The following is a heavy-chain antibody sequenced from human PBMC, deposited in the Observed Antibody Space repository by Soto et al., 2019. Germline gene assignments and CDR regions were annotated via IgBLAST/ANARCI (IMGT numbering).Heavy chain of an antibody. D-gene: IGHD3-10*01. CDR2: IYHSGIT. CDR3: AINMVGGDFKSHHHWCDP. CDR1: GDAISSRGSA. J-gene: IGHJ5*02. Sequence: LAGPLAGDAISSRGSAYSSKKQTPGKGLEWIRYIYHSGITSYNTSLKRRITISVDRSNNQLYLKLSHMTAPDTAAEYCAINMVGGDFKSHHHWCDPWGKGSPVTVSS. V-gene: IGHV4-30-2*01.